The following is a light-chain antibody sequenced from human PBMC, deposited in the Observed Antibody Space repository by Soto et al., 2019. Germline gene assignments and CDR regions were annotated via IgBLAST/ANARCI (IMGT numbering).Light chain of an antibody. CDR1: QSISKD. Sequence: DIQMTQSPSSLSASVGDRVTLTSRASQSISKDLNWYQQKPGEAPILLIYDASTLQSGVPSRFSGAVSGTDFTLTITDLQPEDFATYFCQQSYSTPWTFGLGTKVDI. CDR2: DAS. V-gene: IGKV1-39*01. J-gene: IGKJ1*01. CDR3: QQSYSTPWT.